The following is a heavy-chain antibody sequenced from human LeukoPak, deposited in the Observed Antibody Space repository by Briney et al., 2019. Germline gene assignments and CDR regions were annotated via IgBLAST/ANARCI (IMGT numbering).Heavy chain of an antibody. CDR2: INPNNGGT. J-gene: IGHJ4*02. CDR1: GYRFTDYY. D-gene: IGHD3-10*01. Sequence: ASVKVSCKASGYRFTDYYMHWVRQDPGQGLEWVGWINPNNGGTNYAQKFQGRVTMTRDTSISTAYMELRRLISDDTAVYYCARDNYGSGSYYKYWGQGTLVTVSS. V-gene: IGHV1-2*02. CDR3: ARDNYGSGSYYKY.